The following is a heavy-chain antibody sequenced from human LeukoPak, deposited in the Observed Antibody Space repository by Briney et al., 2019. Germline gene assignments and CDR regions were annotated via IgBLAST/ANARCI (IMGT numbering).Heavy chain of an antibody. Sequence: PGGSLRLSCGASGFTFSKHGMNWVRQAPGKGLEWLSGVSPPGGGTYYADSVKGRFTISRDDSKNTLSLQMNSLRAEDTAVYYCARGPSGYHNTGGQGTLVTVSS. CDR2: VSPPGGGT. CDR1: GFTFSKHG. D-gene: IGHD5-12*01. CDR3: ARGPSGYHNT. V-gene: IGHV3-23*01. J-gene: IGHJ4*02.